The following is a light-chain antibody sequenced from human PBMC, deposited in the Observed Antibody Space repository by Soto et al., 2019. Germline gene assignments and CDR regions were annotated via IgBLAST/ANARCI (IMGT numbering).Light chain of an antibody. CDR2: KAS. CDR1: QSISSW. CDR3: QQYNSYSET. V-gene: IGKV1-5*03. J-gene: IGKJ1*01. Sequence: DIQMTQSPSTLSASVGDRVTITCRASQSISSWLAWYQQKPGKAPKLLIYKASSLESGVTSRFSGSGSGTEFTLTISSLQPDDFATYYCQQYNSYSETFGQGIKVDIK.